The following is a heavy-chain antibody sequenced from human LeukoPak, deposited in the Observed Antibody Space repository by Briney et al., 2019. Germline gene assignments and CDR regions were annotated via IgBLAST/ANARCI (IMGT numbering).Heavy chain of an antibody. CDR1: GFTFSSYG. Sequence: GGSLRLSCAASGFTFSSYGMHWVRQAPGKGLEWVSVIYSGGSTYYADSVKGRFTISRDNAKNSLYLQMNSLRADDTAVYYCARFAAGGSYYYYMDVWGKGTTVTVSS. J-gene: IGHJ6*03. CDR3: ARFAAGGSYYYYMDV. V-gene: IGHV3-NL1*01. D-gene: IGHD3-10*01. CDR2: IYSGGST.